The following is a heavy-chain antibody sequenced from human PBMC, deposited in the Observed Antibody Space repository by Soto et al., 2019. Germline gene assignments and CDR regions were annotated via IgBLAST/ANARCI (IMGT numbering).Heavy chain of an antibody. V-gene: IGHV1-46*01. CDR3: ARDLRAVVVVAAKYYFDY. CDR1: GYTFTSYY. CDR2: INPSGGST. D-gene: IGHD2-15*01. Sequence: QVQLVQSGAEVKKPGASVKVSCKASGYTFTSYYTHWVRQAPGQGLEWMGIINPSGGSTSYAQKFQGRVTMTRDTSTSTVYMELSSLRSEDTAVYYCARDLRAVVVVAAKYYFDYWGQGTLVTVSS. J-gene: IGHJ4*02.